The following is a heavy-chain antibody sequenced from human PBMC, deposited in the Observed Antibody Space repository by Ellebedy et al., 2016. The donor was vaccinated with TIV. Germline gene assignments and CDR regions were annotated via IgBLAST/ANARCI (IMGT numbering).Heavy chain of an antibody. D-gene: IGHD2-15*01. CDR3: VRDSDTVVPLIHADL. J-gene: IGHJ2*01. Sequence: GESLKISCTASGFTFSRYSMNWFRQAPGKGLEWLSYINPSGDKYYAEFVKGRFSISRDDVRGSLYLQMDSLRDEDTAIYYCVRDSDTVVPLIHADLWGQGTLVTVSA. CDR2: INPSGDK. CDR1: GFTFSRYS. V-gene: IGHV3-48*02.